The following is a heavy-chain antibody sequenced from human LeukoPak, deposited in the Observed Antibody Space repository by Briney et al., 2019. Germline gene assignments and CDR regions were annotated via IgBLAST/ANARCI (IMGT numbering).Heavy chain of an antibody. CDR1: GFTFSSYS. CDR2: ISSSSSYI. V-gene: IGHV3-21*01. Sequence: GGSLRLSCAASGFTFSSYSMNWVRQAPGKGLEWVSSISSSSSYIYYADSVKGRFTISRDNAKNSLYLQMNSLRAEDTAVYYCARDPPGGDGYNLDYFDYWGQGTLVTVFS. J-gene: IGHJ4*02. D-gene: IGHD5-24*01. CDR3: ARDPPGGDGYNLDYFDY.